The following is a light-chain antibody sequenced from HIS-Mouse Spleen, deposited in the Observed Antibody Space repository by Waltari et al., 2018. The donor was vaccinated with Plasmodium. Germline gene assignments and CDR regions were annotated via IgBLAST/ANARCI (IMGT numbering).Light chain of an antibody. V-gene: IGLV3-1*01. J-gene: IGLJ2*01. CDR1: TLGANY. CDR3: QAWDSSTAGV. CDR2: QDS. Sequence: SYELTQPPSVSVSPGQTASITCSADTLGANYACWYQQKPGQSPVLVIYQDSKRPSGIPERFSGSNSGNTATLTISGTQAMDEADYYCQAWDSSTAGVFGGGTKLTVL.